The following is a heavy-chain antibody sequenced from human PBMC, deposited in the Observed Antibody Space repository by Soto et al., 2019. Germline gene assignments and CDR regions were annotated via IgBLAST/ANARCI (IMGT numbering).Heavy chain of an antibody. CDR1: GGSVSSGSYY. Sequence: PSETLSLTCTVSGGSVSSGSYYWSWIRQPPGKGLEWIGYIYYSGSTNYNPSLKSRVTISVDTSKNQFSLKLSSVTAADTAAYYCARENLEWLYSFDYWGQGTLVTVSS. CDR3: ARENLEWLYSFDY. V-gene: IGHV4-61*01. J-gene: IGHJ4*02. D-gene: IGHD3-3*01. CDR2: IYYSGST.